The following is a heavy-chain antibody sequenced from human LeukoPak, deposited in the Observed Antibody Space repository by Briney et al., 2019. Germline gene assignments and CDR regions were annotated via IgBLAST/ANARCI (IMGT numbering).Heavy chain of an antibody. V-gene: IGHV1-46*01. CDR1: GYTFTSYY. Sequence: GASVKVSCKASGYTFTSYYMHWVRQAPGQGLEWMGIINPSGGSRSYAQKFQGRVTMTRDTSTSTVYMELSSLRSEDKAVYYCARGSIVGAKTLGFGAFDIWGQGTMVTVSS. J-gene: IGHJ3*02. CDR2: INPSGGSR. D-gene: IGHD1-26*01. CDR3: ARGSIVGAKTLGFGAFDI.